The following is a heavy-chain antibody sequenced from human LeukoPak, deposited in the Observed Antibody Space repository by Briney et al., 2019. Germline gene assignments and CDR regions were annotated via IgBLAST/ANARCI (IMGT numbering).Heavy chain of an antibody. D-gene: IGHD3-22*01. J-gene: IGHJ4*02. CDR1: GFTLSSYA. CDR2: ISGSGGST. CDR3: AKRTDYDSSGYGPY. Sequence: GGSLRLSCAASGFTLSSYAMSWVRQAPGKGLEWVSAISGSGGSTYYADSVKGRFTISRDNSKNTVYLQMNSLRAEDTAVYYCAKRTDYDSSGYGPYWGQGTLVTVSS. V-gene: IGHV3-23*01.